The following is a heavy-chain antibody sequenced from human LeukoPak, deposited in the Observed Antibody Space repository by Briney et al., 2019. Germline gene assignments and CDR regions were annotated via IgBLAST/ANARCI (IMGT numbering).Heavy chain of an antibody. CDR1: GFTFSSYA. J-gene: IGHJ4*02. V-gene: IGHV3-23*01. CDR3: ASTGSGYRDFDY. CDR2: ISGSGGST. Sequence: EGSLRLSCAASGFTFSSYAMSWVRQAPGKGLEWVSAISGSGGSTYYADSVKGRFTISRDNAKNSLYLQMNSLRAEDTAVYYCASTGSGYRDFDYWGQGTLVTVSS. D-gene: IGHD3-22*01.